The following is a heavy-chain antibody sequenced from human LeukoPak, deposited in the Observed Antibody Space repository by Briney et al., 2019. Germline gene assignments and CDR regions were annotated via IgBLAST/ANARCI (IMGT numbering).Heavy chain of an antibody. Sequence: SETLSLTCTVSGGSISSYYWSWIRQPPGKGLEWIGYIYYSGSTNYNPSLKSRVTISVDTSKNQFSLKLSSVTAADTAAYYCARDYSSGWIDYWGQGTLVTVSS. CDR3: ARDYSSGWIDY. V-gene: IGHV4-59*01. CDR1: GGSISSYY. CDR2: IYYSGST. J-gene: IGHJ4*02. D-gene: IGHD6-19*01.